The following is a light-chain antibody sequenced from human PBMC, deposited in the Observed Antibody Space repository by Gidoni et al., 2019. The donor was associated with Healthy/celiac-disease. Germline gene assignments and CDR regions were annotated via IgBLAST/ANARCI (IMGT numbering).Light chain of an antibody. CDR2: KDS. V-gene: IGLV3-25*03. CDR3: QSADSSGTYPYV. J-gene: IGLJ1*01. Sequence: SYELTQPPSVSVSPGQTARITCSGDALPKQYAYWYQQKPGQPPVLVIYKDSERPSGIPARFSGSSSGTTVTLTIRGVQAEDEADYYCQSADSSGTYPYVFGTGTKVTVL. CDR1: ALPKQY.